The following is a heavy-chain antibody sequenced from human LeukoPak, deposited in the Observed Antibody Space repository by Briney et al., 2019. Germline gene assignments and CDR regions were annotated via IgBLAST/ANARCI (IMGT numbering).Heavy chain of an antibody. V-gene: IGHV1-18*01. CDR2: ISAYNGNT. Sequence: GSVKVSCKASGYTFTSYGISWVRQAPGQGLEWMGWISAYNGNTNYAQKLQGRVTMTTDTSTSTAYMELRSLRSDDTAVYYCARMALRYYGSGSYYLFDYWGQGTLVTVSS. CDR3: ARMALRYYGSGSYYLFDY. J-gene: IGHJ4*02. CDR1: GYTFTSYG. D-gene: IGHD3-10*01.